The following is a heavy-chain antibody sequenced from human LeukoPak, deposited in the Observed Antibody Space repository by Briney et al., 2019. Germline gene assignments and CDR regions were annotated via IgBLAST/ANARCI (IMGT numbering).Heavy chain of an antibody. CDR2: TRNKTKSYST. Sequence: PGGSLRLSFAVSGFTFSDHYMDWVRQAPGKGLEWGGRTRNKTKSYSTEYAASVKGRFTISRDDSNNSLYLQMNSLKTEDTAVYYCGRGLADWGQGTLVTVSS. J-gene: IGHJ4*02. CDR3: GRGLAD. CDR1: GFTFSDHY. V-gene: IGHV3-72*01.